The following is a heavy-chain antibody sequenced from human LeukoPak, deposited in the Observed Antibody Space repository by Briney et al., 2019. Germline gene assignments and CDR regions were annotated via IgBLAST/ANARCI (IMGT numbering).Heavy chain of an antibody. CDR1: GGSISDYF. CDR2: VYYLGNP. V-gene: IGHV4-59*12. Sequence: SETLSLTCSVSGGSISDYFWGWIRQPPGKGLEWIGHVYYLGNPTYSPSLKSRVSILVDTSKNQFSLELSSVTAADTAVYYCASRFRTGGDLHHDAYDVWGQGTVVTVSS. D-gene: IGHD3-16*01. J-gene: IGHJ3*01. CDR3: ASRFRTGGDLHHDAYDV.